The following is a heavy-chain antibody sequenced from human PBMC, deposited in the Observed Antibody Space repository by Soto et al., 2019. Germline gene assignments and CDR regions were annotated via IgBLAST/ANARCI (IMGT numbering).Heavy chain of an antibody. V-gene: IGHV3-74*01. D-gene: IGHD2-15*01. Sequence: EEQLVESGGGLVQPGGSLRLSCAASGFPFTDYWIHWVRQAPGKGLVWVSRISSDGTGTTYADSVKGRFAISRDNAKNTVYLQMNSLIAEDTAVYCCASVKLPRYHYYYGMDVWGQGTAVTGSS. CDR2: ISSDGTGT. J-gene: IGHJ6*02. CDR1: GFPFTDYW. CDR3: ASVKLPRYHYYYGMDV.